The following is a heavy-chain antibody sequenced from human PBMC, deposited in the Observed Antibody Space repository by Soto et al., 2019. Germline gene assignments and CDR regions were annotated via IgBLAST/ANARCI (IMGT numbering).Heavy chain of an antibody. D-gene: IGHD3-3*01. CDR3: ARVTGCGGSYDLWSGYPGGLDV. CDR2: IWYDGSNK. CDR1: GFTFSSYG. V-gene: IGHV3-33*01. Sequence: GGSLRLSCAASGFTFSSYGMHWVRQAPGKGLEWVAVIWYDGSNKYYADSVKGRFTISRDNSKNTLYLQMNSLRAEDTAVYYFARVTGCGGSYDLWSGYPGGLDVWGQGTTVTVSS. J-gene: IGHJ6*02.